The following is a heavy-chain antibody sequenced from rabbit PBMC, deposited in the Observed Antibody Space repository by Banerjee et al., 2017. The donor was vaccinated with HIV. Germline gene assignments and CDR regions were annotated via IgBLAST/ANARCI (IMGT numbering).Heavy chain of an antibody. CDR2: IATLNSDTT. D-gene: IGHD4-1*01. V-gene: IGHV1S40*01. J-gene: IGHJ4*01. CDR1: GFSFSSDYD. CDR3: VGGGDSSGWAYKL. Sequence: QQVVESGGGLVKPGASLTLTCKASGFSFSSDYDMCWVRQAPGKGLEWIACIATLNSDTTYYASWARGRFTISLDNAQNTVALQMTSLTAADTATYFCVGGGDSSGWAYKLWGPGTLVTVS.